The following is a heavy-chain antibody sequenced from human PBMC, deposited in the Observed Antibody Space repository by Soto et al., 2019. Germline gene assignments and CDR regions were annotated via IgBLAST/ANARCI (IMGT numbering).Heavy chain of an antibody. Sequence: SETLSLTWTVSGGSISSGGYYWIWIRQPPGRGLDWIGYIYYSGITYYNPSLKSRVTISVDTSKNQFSLKLSSVTAADTAVYYWARGVDTAMESYYYYGMDVWGQGTTVTVSS. V-gene: IGHV4-30-4*01. D-gene: IGHD5-18*01. CDR1: GGSISSGGYY. CDR3: ARGVDTAMESYYYYGMDV. J-gene: IGHJ6*02. CDR2: IYYSGIT.